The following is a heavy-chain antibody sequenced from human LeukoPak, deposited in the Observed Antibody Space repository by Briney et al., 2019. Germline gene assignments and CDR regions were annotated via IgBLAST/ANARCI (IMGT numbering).Heavy chain of an antibody. CDR2: IKQDGSEK. CDR1: GFTFSNYW. Sequence: GGSLRLSCAASGFTFSNYWMSWVRQAPGKGLEWVANIKQDGSEKYYVDSVKGRFTISRDNAKNSLSLQMNSLRAEDTAVYYCARDQNYDFCSGYFYYYGMDVWGQGTTVTVSS. D-gene: IGHD3-3*01. CDR3: ARDQNYDFCSGYFYYYGMDV. J-gene: IGHJ6*02. V-gene: IGHV3-7*01.